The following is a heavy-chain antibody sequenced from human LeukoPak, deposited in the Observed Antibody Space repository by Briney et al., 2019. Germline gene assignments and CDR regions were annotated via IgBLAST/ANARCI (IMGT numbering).Heavy chain of an antibody. Sequence: GGSLRPSCAASGFTFSDYYMSWIRQAPGKGLEWVSYISSSGSTIYYADSVKGRFTISRDNAKNSLYLQMNSLRAEATAVYYCAGDLSPYAFDIWGQGTMVTVSS. CDR2: ISSSGSTI. J-gene: IGHJ3*02. CDR3: AGDLSPYAFDI. CDR1: GFTFSDYY. V-gene: IGHV3-11*01.